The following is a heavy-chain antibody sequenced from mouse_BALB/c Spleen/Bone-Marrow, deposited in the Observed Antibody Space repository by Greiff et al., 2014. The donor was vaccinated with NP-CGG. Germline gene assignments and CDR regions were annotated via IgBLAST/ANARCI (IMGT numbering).Heavy chain of an antibody. CDR1: GYTFTSYY. CDR2: INPSNGST. D-gene: IGHD2-14*01. CDR3: TRTRYYRCDRAMDY. V-gene: IGHV1S81*02. J-gene: IGHJ4*01. Sequence: LVESGAELVKPGASVKSSCKASGYTFTSYYMYWVKQRPGQGLGWIGEINPSNGSTNFNEKFKSKATLTVDKSSSTAYMQLNSSTPKDAAVEYYTRTRYYRCDRAMDYWGQGTSVTVSS.